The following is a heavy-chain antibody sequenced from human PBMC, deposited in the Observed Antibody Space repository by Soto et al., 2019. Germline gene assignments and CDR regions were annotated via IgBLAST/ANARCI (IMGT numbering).Heavy chain of an antibody. D-gene: IGHD3-9*01. CDR1: GFTVCSNY. Sequence: GGSLRLCCAASGFTVCSNYMSWVRQAPGKGLEWVSVIYSGGSTYYADSVKGRFTISRDNSKNTLYLQMNSLRAEDTAVYYCARDGYDILTGYYRMDVWGKGTTVTVSS. V-gene: IGHV3-66*01. CDR3: ARDGYDILTGYYRMDV. CDR2: IYSGGST. J-gene: IGHJ6*04.